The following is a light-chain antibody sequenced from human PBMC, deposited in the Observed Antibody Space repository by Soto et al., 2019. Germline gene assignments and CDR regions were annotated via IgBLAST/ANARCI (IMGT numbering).Light chain of an antibody. J-gene: IGKJ1*01. CDR1: QSIDTY. V-gene: IGKV3-11*01. Sequence: DIVLTQSPATLSLSPGERATLSCRASQSIDTYLAWCQQKPGQAPRLLIYEASNRATGIPARFSGSGSETDFTLTISSLEPEDFAVYYCQQYGSSPRTFGQGTKVDIK. CDR3: QQYGSSPRT. CDR2: EAS.